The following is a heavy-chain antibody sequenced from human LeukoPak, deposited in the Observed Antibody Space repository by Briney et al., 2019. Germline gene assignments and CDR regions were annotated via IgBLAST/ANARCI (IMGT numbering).Heavy chain of an antibody. D-gene: IGHD5-24*01. CDR3: TRVGYIDEGIDY. V-gene: IGHV3-7*04. CDR1: GFPFSSYW. Sequence: GGSLRLSCVASGFPFSSYWMTWVRQAPGKGLEWVANIKQDGSKKSYVDSVKGRFTISRDNAKNSMYLQMNSLRAEDTAIYYCTRVGYIDEGIDYWGQGTLVTVSS. CDR2: IKQDGSKK. J-gene: IGHJ4*02.